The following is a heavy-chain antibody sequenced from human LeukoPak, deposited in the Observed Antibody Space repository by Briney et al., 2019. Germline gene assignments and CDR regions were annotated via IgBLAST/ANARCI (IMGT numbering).Heavy chain of an antibody. Sequence: SETLSLTCTVSGGSISSSSYYWGWIRQPPGKGLEWIGYIYYSGSTNYNPSLKSRVTISVDTSKNQFSLKLSSVTAADTAVYYCARQGGWLQLGPIDYWGQGTLVTVSS. CDR3: ARQGGWLQLGPIDY. D-gene: IGHD5-24*01. CDR2: IYYSGST. J-gene: IGHJ4*02. CDR1: GGSISSSSYY. V-gene: IGHV4-61*05.